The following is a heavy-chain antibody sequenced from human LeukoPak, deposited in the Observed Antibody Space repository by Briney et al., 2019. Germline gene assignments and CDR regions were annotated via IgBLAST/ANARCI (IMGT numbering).Heavy chain of an antibody. V-gene: IGHV3-11*01. CDR2: ISGSDGII. Sequence: GGSLRLSCVTSGFTFSDDYMNWIRQAPGKGLEWVSYISGSDGIIYYADSVKGRFTISRDNAKNSLYLQMNSLRAEDTAVYYCARESMLGGFDIWGQGTMVTVSS. CDR1: GFTFSDDY. D-gene: IGHD3-10*02. J-gene: IGHJ3*02. CDR3: ARESMLGGFDI.